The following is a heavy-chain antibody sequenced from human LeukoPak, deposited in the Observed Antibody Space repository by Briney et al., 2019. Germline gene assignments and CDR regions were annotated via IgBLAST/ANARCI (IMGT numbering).Heavy chain of an antibody. CDR2: ISGSGGST. V-gene: IGHV3-23*01. CDR1: GFTFNNYV. D-gene: IGHD4-17*01. J-gene: IGHJ4*02. Sequence: PPGGSLRLSCAASGFTFNNYVMTWVRQTPGTGLERVSAISGSGGSTYYADSVKGRFTISRDNSKNTLYLQMNSLRAEDTALYYCAKDDYGDYGWPIDYWGQGTLVTVSA. CDR3: AKDDYGDYGWPIDY.